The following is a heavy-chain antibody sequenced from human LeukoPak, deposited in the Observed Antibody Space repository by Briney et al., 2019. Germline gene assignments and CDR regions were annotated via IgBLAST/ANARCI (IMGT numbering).Heavy chain of an antibody. Sequence: SETLSPTCTVSGGSISSYYWSWIRQPPGKGLEWIGYIYYSGSTNYNPSLKSRVTISVDTSKNQFSLKLSSVTAADTAVYYCARVGCSGGSCYYPFDYWGQGTLVTVSS. V-gene: IGHV4-59*01. CDR1: GGSISSYY. D-gene: IGHD2-15*01. CDR3: ARVGCSGGSCYYPFDY. J-gene: IGHJ4*02. CDR2: IYYSGST.